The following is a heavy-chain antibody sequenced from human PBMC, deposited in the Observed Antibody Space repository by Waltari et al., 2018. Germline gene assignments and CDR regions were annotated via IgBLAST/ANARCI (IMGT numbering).Heavy chain of an antibody. Sequence: QVQLQQWGAGLLKPSETLSLTCAINGGSFSGYYWSWIRQHQGKGLEWIGEINHSGSTNYNPSLKRRVTISVDTSKNQFSLTLSSVTAADTAVYYCARCVRSWHIVVVINGGWFDPWGQGTLVTVSS. CDR2: INHSGST. CDR3: ARCVRSWHIVVVINGGWFDP. J-gene: IGHJ5*02. CDR1: GGSFSGYY. D-gene: IGHD2-21*01. V-gene: IGHV4-34*01.